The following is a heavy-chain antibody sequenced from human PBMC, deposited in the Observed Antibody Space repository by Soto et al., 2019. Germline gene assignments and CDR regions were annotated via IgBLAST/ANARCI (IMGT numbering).Heavy chain of an antibody. J-gene: IGHJ4*02. D-gene: IGHD6-13*01. CDR2: LSYDVRNN. Sequence: PGGSLRLSCAASGYTFSTYSMHWVRQAPGKGLEWVAVLSYDVRNNFYADSVKGRFTISRGNSKNTLYLQMNSLRTEDTAVYYCARRGLGTYFDYWGQGTLVTVSS. CDR3: ARRGLGTYFDY. V-gene: IGHV3-30*04. CDR1: GYTFSTYS.